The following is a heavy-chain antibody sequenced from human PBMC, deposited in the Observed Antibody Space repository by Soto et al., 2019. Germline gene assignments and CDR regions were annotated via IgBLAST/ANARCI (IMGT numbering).Heavy chain of an antibody. CDR2: MNPNSGNT. CDR3: ARGPYDFWSGYSLGFDWFDP. CDR1: GYTFTSYD. J-gene: IGHJ5*02. Sequence: ASVKVSCKASGYTFTSYDINWVRQATGQGLEWMGWMNPNSGNTGYAQKFQGRVTMTRNTSISTAYMELSSLRSEDTAVYYCARGPYDFWSGYSLGFDWFDPWGQGTLVTSPQ. D-gene: IGHD3-3*01. V-gene: IGHV1-8*01.